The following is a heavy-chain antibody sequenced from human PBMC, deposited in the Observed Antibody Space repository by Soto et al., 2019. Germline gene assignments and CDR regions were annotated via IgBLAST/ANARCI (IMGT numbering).Heavy chain of an antibody. CDR2: ISYDGSNK. V-gene: IGHV3-30*18. Sequence: PVGSLRLSCAASGFTFSSYGMHWVRQAPGKGLEWVAVISYDGSNKYCADSVKGRFTISRDNSKNTLYLQMNSLRAEDTAVYYCAKDRESSSWYDFDYWGQGTLVTVSS. J-gene: IGHJ4*02. CDR1: GFTFSSYG. CDR3: AKDRESSSWYDFDY. D-gene: IGHD6-13*01.